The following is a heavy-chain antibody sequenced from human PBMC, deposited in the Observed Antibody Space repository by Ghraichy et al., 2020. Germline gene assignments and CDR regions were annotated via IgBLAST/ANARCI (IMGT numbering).Heavy chain of an antibody. CDR1: GFTFSSYS. CDR3: ARVSGAYCGGDCYSWFGSYYYYGMDV. D-gene: IGHD2-21*02. J-gene: IGHJ6*02. Sequence: GESLNISCAASGFTFSSYSMNWVRQAPGKGLEWVSSISSSSSYIYYADSVKGRFTISRDNAKNSLYLQMNSLRAEDTAVYYCARVSGAYCGGDCYSWFGSYYYYGMDVWGQGTTVTVSS. CDR2: ISSSSSYI. V-gene: IGHV3-21*01.